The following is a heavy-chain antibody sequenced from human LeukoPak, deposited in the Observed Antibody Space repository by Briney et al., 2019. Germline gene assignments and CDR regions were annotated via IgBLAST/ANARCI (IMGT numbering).Heavy chain of an antibody. CDR1: GFTFSSYG. J-gene: IGHJ4*02. CDR2: ISGSGGST. Sequence: PGGSLRLSCVASGFTFSSYGMSWVRQAPGKGLEWVSAISGSGGSTYYADSVKGRFTISRDNSKNTLYLQMNSLRAEDTAVYYCARDSGFSGTQRGEYWGQGTLVTVSS. V-gene: IGHV3-23*01. D-gene: IGHD3/OR15-3a*01. CDR3: ARDSGFSGTQRGEY.